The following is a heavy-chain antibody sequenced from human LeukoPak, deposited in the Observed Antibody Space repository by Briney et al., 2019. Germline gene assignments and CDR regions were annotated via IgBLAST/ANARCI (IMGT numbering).Heavy chain of an antibody. V-gene: IGHV1-2*02. CDR3: AREGSGYPY. J-gene: IGHJ4*02. CDR2: INPNSGGT. CDR1: GYSFIGYY. D-gene: IGHD5-12*01. Sequence: ASVKVSCKASGYSFIGYYMHWVRQAPGQGLEWMGWINPNSGGTNYAQKFQGRVTMTRDTSISTAYMEVSRLTSDDTAVFYCAREGSGYPYWGQGILVTVSS.